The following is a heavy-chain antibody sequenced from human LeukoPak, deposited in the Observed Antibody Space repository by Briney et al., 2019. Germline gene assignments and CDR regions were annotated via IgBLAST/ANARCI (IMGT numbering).Heavy chain of an antibody. CDR1: GFTFSSYS. Sequence: GGSLRLSCAASGFTFSSYSMNWVRQAPGKGLQWVANIKTDGSEKYYVDSVKGRFTISRDNAKNSLYLQMNSLRAEDTAVYYCATYSSLNRREFQYWGQGTLLTVSS. D-gene: IGHD3-22*01. V-gene: IGHV3-7*01. CDR2: IKTDGSEK. J-gene: IGHJ1*01. CDR3: ATYSSLNRREFQY.